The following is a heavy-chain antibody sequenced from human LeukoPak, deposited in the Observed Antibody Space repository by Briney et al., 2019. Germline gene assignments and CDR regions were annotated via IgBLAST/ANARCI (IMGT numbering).Heavy chain of an antibody. V-gene: IGHV4-59*08. CDR1: GGSISSYY. Sequence: SETLSLTCTVSGGSISSYYWSWIRQPPGKGLEWIGYICYSGSTNYNPSLKSRVTISVDTSKNQFSLKLSSVTAADTAVYYCARQRSIGDYYYGMDVWGQGTTVTVSS. CDR2: ICYSGST. D-gene: IGHD6-6*01. CDR3: ARQRSIGDYYYGMDV. J-gene: IGHJ6*02.